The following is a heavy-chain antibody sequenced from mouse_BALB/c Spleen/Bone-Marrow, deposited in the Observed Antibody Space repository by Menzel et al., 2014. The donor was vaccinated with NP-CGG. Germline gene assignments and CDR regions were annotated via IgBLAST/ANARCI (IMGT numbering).Heavy chain of an antibody. D-gene: IGHD2-3*01. J-gene: IGHJ4*01. V-gene: IGHV1S81*02. CDR1: GYTFTSYY. Sequence: QVQLQQSGAELVEPGASVKLSCKASGYTFTSYYMYWVKQRPGQGLEWIGGINPSNGGTNFNEKFKSKATLTVDKSSSTAYMQLSSLTSEDSAVYYCTRYGYDPLHAMDYWGQGTSVTVSS. CDR2: INPSNGGT. CDR3: TRYGYDPLHAMDY.